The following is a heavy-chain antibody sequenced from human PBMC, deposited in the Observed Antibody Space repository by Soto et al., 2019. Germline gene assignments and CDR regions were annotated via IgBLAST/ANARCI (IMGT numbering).Heavy chain of an antibody. V-gene: IGHV1-69*01. CDR1: GGTFSSYA. CDR3: ARDPGSYRRLYWYFDL. CDR2: IIPIFGTA. Sequence: QVQLVQSGAEVKKPGSSVKVSCKASGGTFSSYAISWVQQAPGQGLEWMGGIIPIFGTANYAQKFQGRVTITADESTSTAYMELSSLRSEDTAEYYCARDPGSYRRLYWYFDLWARGTLVTVSS. D-gene: IGHD1-26*01. J-gene: IGHJ2*01.